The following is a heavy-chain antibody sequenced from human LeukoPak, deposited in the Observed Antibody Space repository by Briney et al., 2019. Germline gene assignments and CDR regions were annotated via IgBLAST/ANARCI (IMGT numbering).Heavy chain of an antibody. CDR2: IIPIFGTA. D-gene: IGHD3-22*01. CDR3: ARDDSSGYYWLVGVGY. J-gene: IGHJ4*02. Sequence: SVKVSCKASGGTFSSYAISWVRQAPGQGLEWMGGIIPIFGTANYAQKFQGRVTITADKSTSTAYMELSSLRSEDTAVYYCARDDSSGYYWLVGVGYWGQGTLVTVSS. CDR1: GGTFSSYA. V-gene: IGHV1-69*06.